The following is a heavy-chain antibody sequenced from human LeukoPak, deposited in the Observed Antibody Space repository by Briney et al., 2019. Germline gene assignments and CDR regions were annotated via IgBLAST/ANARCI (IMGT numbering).Heavy chain of an antibody. CDR3: ARDRYSGSYPEDAFDV. D-gene: IGHD1-26*01. CDR2: ISSSSGYT. J-gene: IGHJ3*01. V-gene: IGHV3-11*06. Sequence: GGSLRLSCAASGFTFSDYSMSWIRQAPGKGLEWVSYISSSSGYTNYADSVKGRFTMSRDNAKNSLYLQVNSLRDEDTAVYYCARDRYSGSYPEDAFDVWGQGTMVTVSS. CDR1: GFTFSDYS.